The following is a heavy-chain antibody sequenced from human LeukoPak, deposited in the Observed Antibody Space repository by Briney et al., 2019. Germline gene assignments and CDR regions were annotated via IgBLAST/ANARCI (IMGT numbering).Heavy chain of an antibody. D-gene: IGHD7-27*01. J-gene: IGHJ4*02. CDR1: GYTFTSYD. CDR2: ISAYNGNT. CDR3: ARERSQLGIPRGG. Sequence: VASVKVSCKASGYTFTSYDINWVRQAPGQGLEWMGWISAYNGNTNYAQKLQGRVTMTTDTSTSTAYMELRSLRSDDTAVYYCARERSQLGIPRGGWGQGTLVTVSS. V-gene: IGHV1-18*01.